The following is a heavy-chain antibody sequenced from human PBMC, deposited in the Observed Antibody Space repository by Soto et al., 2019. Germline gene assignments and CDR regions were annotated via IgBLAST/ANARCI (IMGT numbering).Heavy chain of an antibody. CDR3: ASEAFDY. Sequence: PRLSCAASGFTFSTYGMHWVRQAPGKGLEWVAVITSDGSHKYYVDSVKGRFTFSRDNSKNTLYLQMNSLTAEDTAVYYCASEAFDYWGQGTLVTVSS. J-gene: IGHJ4*02. V-gene: IGHV3-30*03. CDR2: ITSDGSHK. CDR1: GFTFSTYG.